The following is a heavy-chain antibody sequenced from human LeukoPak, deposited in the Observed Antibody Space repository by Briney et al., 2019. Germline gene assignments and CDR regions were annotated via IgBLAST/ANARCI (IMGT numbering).Heavy chain of an antibody. V-gene: IGHV1-8*01. CDR1: GYTFTSAE. J-gene: IGHJ3*02. D-gene: IGHD1-7*01. CDR2: MNTNSGST. Sequence: ASVKVSCKASGYTFTSAEINWVRQATGQGLEWLGRMNTNSGSTAYAQKFQGRVTMTRNTPISTAFLELSSLRSEDTAVYYCARGLPSGNYVGDAFDIWAKGHGSSSLQ. CDR3: ARGLPSGNYVGDAFDI.